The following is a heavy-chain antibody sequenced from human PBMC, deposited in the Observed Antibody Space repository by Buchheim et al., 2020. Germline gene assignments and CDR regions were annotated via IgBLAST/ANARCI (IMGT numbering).Heavy chain of an antibody. CDR2: ISGGGDYT. J-gene: IGHJ4*02. D-gene: IGHD3-22*01. V-gene: IGHV3-23*01. CDR3: TKKLLSGSYPFDN. CDR1: GLTFSSSA. Sequence: EVQLLESGGGLVQPGGSLRLSCAASGLTFSSSAMNWVRQAPGKGLEWVSSISGGGDYTYYADSMMGRFTISSDNSASTLFLQMNSLRAEDTAVYYCTKKLLSGSYPFDNWGQGTL.